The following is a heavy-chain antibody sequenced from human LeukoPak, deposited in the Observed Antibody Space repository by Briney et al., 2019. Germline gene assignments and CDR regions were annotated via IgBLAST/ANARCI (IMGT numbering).Heavy chain of an antibody. J-gene: IGHJ3*02. CDR3: ARPEQRLRGAFDI. CDR2: VIHIFGTA. CDR1: GGTFSSYA. Sequence: SVKVSCKASGGTFSSYAISWVRQAPGQGLEWMGGVIHIFGTADYAQKFQGRVTITTDESTSTAYMELSSLRSEDTAVYYCARPEQRLRGAFDIWGQGTMVTVSS. V-gene: IGHV1-69*05. D-gene: IGHD6-25*01.